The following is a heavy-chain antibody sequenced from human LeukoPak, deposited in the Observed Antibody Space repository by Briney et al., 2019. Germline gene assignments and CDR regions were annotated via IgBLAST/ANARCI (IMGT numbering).Heavy chain of an antibody. V-gene: IGHV1-3*01. J-gene: IGHJ4*02. CDR3: ARSGYSSGYVAYFDY. D-gene: IGHD5-18*01. CDR2: INGGNGNT. Sequence: EASVKVSCKASGYTFTHYTMHWVRQAPRHRLEWMGWINGGNGNTKYSQNFQGRVTITMDTSANTAYMELSSLRSEDTAVYYCARSGYSSGYVAYFDYWGQGTLVTVSS. CDR1: GYTFTHYT.